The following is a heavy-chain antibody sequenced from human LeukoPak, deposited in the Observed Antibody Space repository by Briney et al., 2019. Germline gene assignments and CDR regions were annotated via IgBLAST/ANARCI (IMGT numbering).Heavy chain of an antibody. CDR3: ATVIVGAPAYYYYYMDV. Sequence: ASVKVSCKASGDTFSSYAISWVRQAPGQGLEWMGRIIPIFGTANYAQKFQGRVTITTDESTSTAYMELSSLRSEDTAVYYCATVIVGAPAYYYYYMDVWGKGTTVTVSS. V-gene: IGHV1-69*05. D-gene: IGHD1-26*01. J-gene: IGHJ6*03. CDR1: GDTFSSYA. CDR2: IIPIFGTA.